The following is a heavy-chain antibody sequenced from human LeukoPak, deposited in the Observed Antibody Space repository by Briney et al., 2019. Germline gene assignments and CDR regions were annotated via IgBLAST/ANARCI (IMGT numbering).Heavy chain of an antibody. Sequence: RASVKVSCKASGYTFTSYYMHWVRQAPGQGLEWMGIINPSGGSTSYAQKFQGRVTMTRDTSTSTVYMELSSLRSEDTAIYYCARAFRNIVGLADYYYYMDVWGKGTTVTVSS. J-gene: IGHJ6*03. D-gene: IGHD2-15*01. CDR2: INPSGGST. V-gene: IGHV1-46*01. CDR1: GYTFTSYY. CDR3: ARAFRNIVGLADYYYYMDV.